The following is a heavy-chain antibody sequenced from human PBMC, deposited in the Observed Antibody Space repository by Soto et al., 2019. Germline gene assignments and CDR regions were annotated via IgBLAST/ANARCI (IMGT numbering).Heavy chain of an antibody. J-gene: IGHJ4*02. D-gene: IGHD5-18*01. CDR1: GFTVSSNY. Sequence: GGSLRLSCAASGFTVSSNYMSWVRQAPGKGLEWVSVIYSGGSTYYADSVKGRFTISRDNSKNTLYLQMNSLRAEDTAVYYCAREKPQYSYAREYWGKGNMVIVSS. V-gene: IGHV3-53*01. CDR3: AREKPQYSYAREY. CDR2: IYSGGST.